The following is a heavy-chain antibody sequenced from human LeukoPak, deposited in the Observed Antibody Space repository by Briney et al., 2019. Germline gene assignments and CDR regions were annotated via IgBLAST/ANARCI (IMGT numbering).Heavy chain of an antibody. D-gene: IGHD5-18*01. CDR1: GFTFSSYW. CDR3: ASSGTAMVTDYFDY. J-gene: IGHJ4*02. V-gene: IGHV3-7*01. Sequence: GGSLRLSGAASGFTFSSYWWSWVRQAPGKGLEWVAKIKQDGSEKYYVDSVKGRFTISRDNAKNSLYLQMNSLRAEDTAVYYCASSGTAMVTDYFDYWGQGTLVTVSS. CDR2: IKQDGSEK.